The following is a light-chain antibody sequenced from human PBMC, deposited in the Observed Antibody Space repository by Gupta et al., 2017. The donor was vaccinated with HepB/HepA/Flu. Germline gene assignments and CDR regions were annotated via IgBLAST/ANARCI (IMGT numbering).Light chain of an antibody. V-gene: IGLV2-14*03. CDR3: GSDTSSSARV. CDR1: SSDVGGYNY. J-gene: IGLJ3*02. Sequence: QSALTQPASVSGPPGQSITISCTGTSSDVGGYNYVSWYHQHPGKANKLMLFTVSKRPSGVSSRLSASKSGNTASLTSAGLQAEDEADYYGGSDTSSSARVFGGGTKVTVL. CDR2: TVS.